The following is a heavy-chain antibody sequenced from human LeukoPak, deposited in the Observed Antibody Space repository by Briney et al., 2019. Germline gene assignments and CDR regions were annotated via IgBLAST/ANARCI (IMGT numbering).Heavy chain of an antibody. V-gene: IGHV3-9*03. Sequence: GGSLRLSCAASGFTFDDYAMHWVRQAPGKGLEWVSGISWNSGSIGYADSVKGRFTISRDNAKNCLYLQMNSLRAEDMALYYCAKATMVRGVITAFDIWGQGTMVTVSS. J-gene: IGHJ3*02. CDR2: ISWNSGSI. CDR3: AKATMVRGVITAFDI. CDR1: GFTFDDYA. D-gene: IGHD3-10*01.